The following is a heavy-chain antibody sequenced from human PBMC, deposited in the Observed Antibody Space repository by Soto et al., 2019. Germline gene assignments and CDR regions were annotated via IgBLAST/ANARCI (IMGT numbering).Heavy chain of an antibody. V-gene: IGHV3-74*01. CDR3: TRGDGDYHDGNGYLGRH. CDR1: GFTFSNYW. CDR2: IKNDGSGA. D-gene: IGHD5-18*01. Sequence: PGGSLRLSCVAFGFTFSNYWMHWVRQPPGKGLEWVSRIKNDGSGAYYADSVQGRFTISRDNAKNTLYLQMNSLRAEDTAVYYCTRGDGDYHDGNGYLGRHWGQGTLVTVSS. J-gene: IGHJ4*02.